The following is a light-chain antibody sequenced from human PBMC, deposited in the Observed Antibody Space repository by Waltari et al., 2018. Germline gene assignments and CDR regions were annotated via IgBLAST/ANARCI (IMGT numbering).Light chain of an antibody. J-gene: IGKJ4*01. V-gene: IGKV4-1*01. CDR1: QSVLYNSNNKNY. CDR3: QQYYSTPPT. CDR2: WAS. Sequence: DIVMTQSPDSLAVSLGERATINCKSSQSVLYNSNNKNYLAWYQQKPGQPPKLLIYWASTRESGVPDRFSGSGSGKDFTLTISSLQAEDVAVYYCQQYYSTPPTFGGGTKVEIK.